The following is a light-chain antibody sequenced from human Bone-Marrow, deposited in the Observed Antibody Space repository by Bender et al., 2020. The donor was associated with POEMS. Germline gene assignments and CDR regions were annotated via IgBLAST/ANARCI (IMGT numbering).Light chain of an antibody. CDR2: DVI. V-gene: IGLV2-14*03. CDR3: TSYSSSSTAYV. CDR1: SSDVGAYNH. J-gene: IGLJ1*01. Sequence: QSALTQPASASGSPGQSITISCTGSSSDVGAYNHVSWYQQHPSKAPKLLIYDVISRPSGVSDHFSGSKSGNTASLTISGLQPEDEADYYCTSYSSSSTAYVFGTGTKVTVL.